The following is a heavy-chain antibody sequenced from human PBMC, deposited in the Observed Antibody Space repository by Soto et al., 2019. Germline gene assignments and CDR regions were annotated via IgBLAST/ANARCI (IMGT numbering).Heavy chain of an antibody. CDR1: GDYLSRSSYN. Sequence: SETLCLTCRVAGDYLSRSSYNWGWLRQSPGEGLEWIASITNNGGTQYNPSLKSRVTIFVDTSKNEFSLKVTSVTAADTGVYFCASRYAPSEFDHWGQGSLVTVSS. CDR2: ITNNGGT. CDR3: ASRYAPSEFDH. D-gene: IGHD2-2*01. V-gene: IGHV4-39*01. J-gene: IGHJ4*02.